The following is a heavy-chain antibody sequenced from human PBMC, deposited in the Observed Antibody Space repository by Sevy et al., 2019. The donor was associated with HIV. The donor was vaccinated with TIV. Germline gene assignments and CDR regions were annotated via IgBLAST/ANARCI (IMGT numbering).Heavy chain of an antibody. D-gene: IGHD5-18*01. Sequence: GGSLRLSCAASGFTVNSNYMTWVRQAPGKGLEGVSVIYSDGTTYHADCVKDRFTISRDNSKNTLYLQMNSLRAEDTAVYYCARGKSGYGYALNYWGQGTLVTVSS. CDR1: GFTVNSNY. V-gene: IGHV3-66*01. J-gene: IGHJ4*02. CDR2: IYSDGTT. CDR3: ARGKSGYGYALNY.